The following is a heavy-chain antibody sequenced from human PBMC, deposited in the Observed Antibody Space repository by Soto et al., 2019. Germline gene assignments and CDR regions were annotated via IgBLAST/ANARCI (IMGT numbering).Heavy chain of an antibody. CDR1: GGTFSSYA. J-gene: IGHJ3*02. CDR2: IIPIFGTA. CDR3: ARDRSRRYYDSSGYLAGAFDI. V-gene: IGHV1-69*06. D-gene: IGHD3-22*01. Sequence: SVKVSCKASGGTFSSYAISWVRQAPGQGLEWMGGIIPIFGTANYAQKFQGRVTITADKSTSTAYMELSSLRSEDTAVYYCARDRSRRYYDSSGYLAGAFDIWGQGTMVTVSS.